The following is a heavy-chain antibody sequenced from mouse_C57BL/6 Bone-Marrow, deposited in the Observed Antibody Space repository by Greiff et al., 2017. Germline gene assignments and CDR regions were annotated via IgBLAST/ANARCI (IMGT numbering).Heavy chain of an antibody. Sequence: EVMLVESGGGLVKPGGSLKLSCAASGFTFSDYGMHWVRQAPEKGLEWVAYISSGSSTIYYADTVKGRFTISRDNAKNTLFLQMTSLRSEGTAMYYCTSLYYYGSPYYYAMDYWGQGTSVTVSS. V-gene: IGHV5-17*01. CDR3: TSLYYYGSPYYYAMDY. D-gene: IGHD1-1*01. CDR2: ISSGSSTI. J-gene: IGHJ4*01. CDR1: GFTFSDYG.